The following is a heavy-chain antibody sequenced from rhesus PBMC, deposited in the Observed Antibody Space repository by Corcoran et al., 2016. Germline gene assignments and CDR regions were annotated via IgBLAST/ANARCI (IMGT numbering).Heavy chain of an antibody. J-gene: IGHJ4*01. CDR1: GFSISPTGTG. CDR3: ARIVGTTRFDY. D-gene: IGHD1-44*01. V-gene: IGHV2-95*01. CDR2: IYWNDSK. Sequence: QVTLKESGPALVKPTQTLTLTCTFSGFSISPTGTGVGWVRHPPGKALEWLASIYWNDSKYYSTSLKSRLTISKDTSKNQVVLTMTNMDPVDTATYYCARIVGTTRFDYWGQGVLVTVSS.